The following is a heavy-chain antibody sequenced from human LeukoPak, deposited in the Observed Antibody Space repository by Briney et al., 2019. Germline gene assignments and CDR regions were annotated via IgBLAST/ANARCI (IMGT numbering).Heavy chain of an antibody. D-gene: IGHD3-10*01. CDR1: GFTFSSYA. V-gene: IGHV3-23*01. CDR2: ISGSGGST. Sequence: QSGGSLRLSCAASGFTFSSYAMSWVRQAPGKGLEWVSAISGSGGSTYYADSVKGRFTISRDNSKNTLYLQMNSLRAEDTAVYYCAKDLVLWFGEFTLENYWGQGTLVTVSS. CDR3: AKDLVLWFGEFTLENY. J-gene: IGHJ4*02.